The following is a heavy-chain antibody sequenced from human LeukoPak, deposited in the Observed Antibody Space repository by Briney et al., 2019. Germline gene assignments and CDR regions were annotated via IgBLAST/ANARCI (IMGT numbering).Heavy chain of an antibody. CDR2: IRYDGSNK. CDR3: AKEYYDYVWGSYRYLHY. V-gene: IGHV3-30*02. J-gene: IGHJ4*02. CDR1: GFTFSSYG. D-gene: IGHD3-16*02. Sequence: PGGSLRLSCAASGFTFSSYGMHWVRQAPGKGLEWVAFIRYDGSNKYYADSVKGRFTISRDNSKNTLYLQMNSLRAEDTAVYYCAKEYYDYVWGSYRYLHYWGREPWSPSPQ.